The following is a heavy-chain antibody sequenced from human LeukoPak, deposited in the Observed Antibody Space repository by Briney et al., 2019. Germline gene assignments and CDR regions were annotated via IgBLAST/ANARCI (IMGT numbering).Heavy chain of an antibody. CDR3: ARGTLGYSYGQVDY. D-gene: IGHD5-18*01. J-gene: IGHJ4*02. CDR2: ISSNGGST. V-gene: IGHV3-64*01. CDR1: GFTFSSYA. Sequence: GGSLRLSCAASGFTFSSYAMHWVRQAPGKGLEYVSAISSNGGSTYYANSVKGRFTISRDNSKNTLYLQTGSLRAEDMAVYYCARGTLGYSYGQVDYWGQGTLVTVSS.